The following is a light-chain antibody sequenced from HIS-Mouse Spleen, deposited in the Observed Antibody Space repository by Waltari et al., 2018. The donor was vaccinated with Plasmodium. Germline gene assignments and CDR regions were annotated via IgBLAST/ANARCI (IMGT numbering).Light chain of an antibody. Sequence: DIQMTQSPSSLSASVGDRVTITCRASQSISSYLNWYQQKPGKAPKLLIYAASSLQSGVPSRFSGSGSGTDFTLTISSLQPEDFATYYCQQSYSTPYTFGPGTTLEIK. J-gene: IGKJ2*01. CDR1: QSISSY. CDR2: AAS. V-gene: IGKV1-39*01. CDR3: QQSYSTPYT.